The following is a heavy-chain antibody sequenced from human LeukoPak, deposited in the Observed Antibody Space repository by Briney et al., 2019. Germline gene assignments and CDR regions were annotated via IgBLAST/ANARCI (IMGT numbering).Heavy chain of an antibody. D-gene: IGHD2-15*01. CDR1: GGSISSGDSY. CDR3: ARLALLPDAFDI. J-gene: IGHJ3*02. V-gene: IGHV4-61*08. Sequence: SQTLSLTCTVSGGSISSGDSYGGWIRHPPGKGLEWIAHIYYSGSTTYTATLKSRVTISVDTSKNQFSLKLSSVTAADTDVYYCARLALLPDAFDIWGQGTMVTVSS. CDR2: IYYSGST.